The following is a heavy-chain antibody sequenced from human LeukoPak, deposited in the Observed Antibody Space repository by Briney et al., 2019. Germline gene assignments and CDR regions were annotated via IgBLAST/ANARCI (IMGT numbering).Heavy chain of an antibody. CDR1: GFTVSSNY. J-gene: IGHJ4*02. V-gene: IGHV3-53*01. CDR3: AKSGGGISARRNFDY. D-gene: IGHD6-6*01. Sequence: PGGSLRLSCAASGFTVSSNYMSWVRQAPGKGLEWVSVIYSGGSTYYADSVKGRFTISRDNSKNTLYLQMNSLGAEDTAVYYCAKSGGGISARRNFDYWGQGTLVTVSS. CDR2: IYSGGST.